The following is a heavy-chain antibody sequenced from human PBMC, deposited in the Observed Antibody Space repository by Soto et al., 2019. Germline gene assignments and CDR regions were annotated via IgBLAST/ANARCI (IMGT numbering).Heavy chain of an antibody. CDR3: AIYDSSGPHRVDWFDP. D-gene: IGHD3-22*01. Sequence: ASVKVSCKASGYTFTSYGISWVRQAPGQGLEWMGWISAYNGNTNYAQKLQGRVTMTTDTSTSTAYMELRSLRSDDTAVYYCAIYDSSGPHRVDWFDPWGQGPLVTVSS. J-gene: IGHJ5*02. V-gene: IGHV1-18*01. CDR2: ISAYNGNT. CDR1: GYTFTSYG.